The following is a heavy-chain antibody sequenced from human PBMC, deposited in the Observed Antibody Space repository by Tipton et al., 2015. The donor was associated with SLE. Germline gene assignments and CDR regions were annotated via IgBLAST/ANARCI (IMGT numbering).Heavy chain of an antibody. CDR2: VSSYNGNA. J-gene: IGHJ4*02. V-gene: IGHV1-18*01. CDR1: GYTFTTYG. Sequence: QSGPEVKRPGASVKVSCKASGYTFTTYGIIWVRQAPGQGLEWVGWVSSYNGNANYAQKVQGRVTMTTDTSTTTAYMELRSLRSDDTAVYYCARASYDYDSSAYPLADNIGIDYWGQGALVTVSS. D-gene: IGHD3-22*01. CDR3: ARASYDYDSSAYPLADNIGIDY.